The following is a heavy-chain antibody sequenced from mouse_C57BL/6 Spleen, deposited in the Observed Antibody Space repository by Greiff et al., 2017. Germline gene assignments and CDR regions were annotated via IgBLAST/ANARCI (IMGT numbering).Heavy chain of an antibody. CDR1: GFTFSDYG. CDR3: ARREDYYGSSHAMDY. V-gene: IGHV5-17*01. D-gene: IGHD1-1*01. J-gene: IGHJ4*01. CDR2: ISRGSGTI. Sequence: EVQLQESGGGLVKPGGSLKLSCAASGFTFSDYGMHWVRQAPEKGLEWVAYISRGSGTIYYADTVTGRFTFSWDNANNTLFLQMSSLRSEDTAMYYCARREDYYGSSHAMDYWGQGTTVTVSS.